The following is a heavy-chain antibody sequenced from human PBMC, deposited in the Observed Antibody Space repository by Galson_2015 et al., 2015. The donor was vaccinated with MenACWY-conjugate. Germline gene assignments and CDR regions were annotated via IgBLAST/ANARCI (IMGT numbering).Heavy chain of an antibody. Sequence: SGAEVKKPGESLKISCKGSGYTFTSYWIGWVRQMPGKGLEWMGIIFPGDSDTRYSPSFQGQVTISADKSISTAYLQWSSLKASDTAMYYCARGDIYYDTSGYYLWDYWGQGTLVTVSS. CDR3: ARGDIYYDTSGYYLWDY. J-gene: IGHJ4*02. V-gene: IGHV5-51*01. CDR1: GYTFTSYW. D-gene: IGHD3-22*01. CDR2: IFPGDSDT.